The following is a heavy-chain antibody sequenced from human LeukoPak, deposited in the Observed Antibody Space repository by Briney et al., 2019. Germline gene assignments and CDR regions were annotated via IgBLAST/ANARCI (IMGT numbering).Heavy chain of an antibody. J-gene: IGHJ4*02. D-gene: IGHD3-16*01. CDR1: GGSISSYY. CDR2: ISNSGST. CDR3: ARLLGRGY. V-gene: IGHV4-59*08. Sequence: SETLSLTCTVSGGSISSYYWSWIRQPPGKGLEWIGYISNSGSTNYNPSLKSRVTMSVDTSKNQFSLKLSSVTAADTAVYYCARLLGRGYWGQGTLVTVSS.